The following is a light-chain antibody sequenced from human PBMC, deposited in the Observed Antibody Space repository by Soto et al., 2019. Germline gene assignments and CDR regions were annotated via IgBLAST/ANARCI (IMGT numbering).Light chain of an antibody. V-gene: IGKV3-20*01. CDR3: QQYGSSPGT. Sequence: DIVLTQSPGTLSLSPGETATLSCRASQSVRSSYLAWYQQKPGQAPRLLIYGASSRATGIPDRFSGSGSGTDFTLTISRLETEDFAVYSCQQYGSSPGTFGQGTKMEI. J-gene: IGKJ2*01. CDR1: QSVRSSY. CDR2: GAS.